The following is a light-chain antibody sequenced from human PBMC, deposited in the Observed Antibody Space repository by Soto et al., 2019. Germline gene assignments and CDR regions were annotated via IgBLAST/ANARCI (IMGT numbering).Light chain of an antibody. CDR3: QQYNNWWT. CDR2: AAS. V-gene: IGKV3-15*01. CDR1: QSVNTN. J-gene: IGKJ1*01. Sequence: IVMTQSPDTLSVSPGERATLSCRAGQSVNTNLAWYQQKPGQAPRLLIYAASTRATGIPARFSGSGSGTEFTPTNSRLQSEEFAVYYCQQYNNWWTFGQGTKVEIK.